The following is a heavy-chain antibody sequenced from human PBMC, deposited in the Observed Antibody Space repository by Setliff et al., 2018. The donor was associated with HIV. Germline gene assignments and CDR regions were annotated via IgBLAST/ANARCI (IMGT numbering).Heavy chain of an antibody. V-gene: IGHV3-33*08. Sequence: PGGSLRLSCAASGFTFSKNSMNWVRQAPGKGLEWVAVIWYDGSNKYYADSVKGRFTVSRDNSKNTVYLQMNSLRDEDRAMYYCARESSTVRGVIDIWGQGTMVTVSS. CDR3: ARESSTVRGVIDI. CDR1: GFTFSKNS. J-gene: IGHJ3*02. CDR2: IWYDGSNK. D-gene: IGHD3-10*01.